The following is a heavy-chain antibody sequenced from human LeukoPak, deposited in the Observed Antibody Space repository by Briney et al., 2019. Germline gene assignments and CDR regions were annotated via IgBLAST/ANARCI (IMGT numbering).Heavy chain of an antibody. CDR1: GFTFSSYA. Sequence: GVSLRLSCAASGFTFSSYAMSWVRQAPGKGREWVSGISASGGSTHYADSVKGRFTISRDTSKNMLYLQMDSLRAEDTAVYYCANHDYDNNARFGNWGEGTLVSVSS. CDR3: ANHDYDNNARFGN. J-gene: IGHJ4*02. V-gene: IGHV3-23*01. CDR2: ISASGGST. D-gene: IGHD4-17*01.